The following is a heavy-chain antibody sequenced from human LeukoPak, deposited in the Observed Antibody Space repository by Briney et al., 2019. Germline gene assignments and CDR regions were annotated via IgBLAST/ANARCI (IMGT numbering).Heavy chain of an antibody. D-gene: IGHD1-26*01. Sequence: GGSLRLSCAASGFTVSSNYMSWVRQAPGKGLEWVSVIYSGGSTYYADSVKGRFTISRDNSKNTLYLQMGSLRAEDMAVYYCARAGVSGSYDYFDYWGQGTLVTVSS. CDR1: GFTVSSNY. V-gene: IGHV3-66*01. CDR3: ARAGVSGSYDYFDY. CDR2: IYSGGST. J-gene: IGHJ4*02.